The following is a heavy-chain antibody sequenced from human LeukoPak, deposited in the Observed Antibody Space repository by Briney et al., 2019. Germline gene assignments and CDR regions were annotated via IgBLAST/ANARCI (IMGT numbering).Heavy chain of an antibody. CDR2: LYYTGST. D-gene: IGHD3-3*01. Sequence: SETLSLTCTVSGDSISTYYWTWIRHPPGKGLEWIGYLYYTGSTNYSPSLKSRVTMSVDTSKNQFSLKLSSVTAADTAVYYCARITNYYYMDVWGKGIMVTVSS. J-gene: IGHJ6*03. CDR3: ARITNYYYMDV. CDR1: GDSISTYY. V-gene: IGHV4-59*01.